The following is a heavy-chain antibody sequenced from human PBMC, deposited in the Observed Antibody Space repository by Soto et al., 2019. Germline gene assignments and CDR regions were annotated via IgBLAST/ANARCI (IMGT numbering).Heavy chain of an antibody. CDR3: AKSTQWLIPTDAFDI. CDR2: ISYDGNDQ. CDR1: GFTFSSYG. V-gene: IGHV3-30*18. Sequence: PGGSLRLSCAASGFTFSSYGMHWVRQAPGKGLEWVAVISYDGNDQYYGDSVKGRFTISRDNSKNTVFLQMNSLRPEDTAVYFCAKSTQWLIPTDAFDIWGQGTMVTGSS. D-gene: IGHD6-19*01. J-gene: IGHJ3*02.